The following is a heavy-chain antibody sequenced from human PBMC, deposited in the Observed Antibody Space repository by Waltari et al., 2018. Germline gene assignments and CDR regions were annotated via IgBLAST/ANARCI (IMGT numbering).Heavy chain of an antibody. D-gene: IGHD5-12*01. V-gene: IGHV4-39*01. J-gene: IGHJ5*02. CDR3: ARHWKRNGYRFDP. CDR2: IYYRGGT. CDR1: GGSISSSRYY. Sequence: QLQLQESGPGLVKPSETLSLTCTVSGGSISSSRYYWGWIRQSPGKGPEWIGGIYYRGGTCYNPTRKRRVTISGDTSKNQFSLKLSSVTAADTAVYYCARHWKRNGYRFDPWGQGTLVTVSS.